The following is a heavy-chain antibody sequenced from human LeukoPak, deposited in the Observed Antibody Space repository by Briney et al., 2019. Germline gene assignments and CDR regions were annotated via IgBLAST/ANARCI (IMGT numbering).Heavy chain of an antibody. D-gene: IGHD3-3*01. CDR2: INHSGST. CDR3: ARVDNFWSGYPAE. V-gene: IGHV4-34*01. CDR1: AESFSGYY. J-gene: IGHJ4*02. Sequence: SETLSLTCAVYAESFSGYYWSWIRQPPGKGLEWIGEINHSGSTNYNPSLQSRVSMSVDTSKNQFSLKLSSGTAAATAVYYCARVDNFWSGYPAEWGQGTLVTVSS.